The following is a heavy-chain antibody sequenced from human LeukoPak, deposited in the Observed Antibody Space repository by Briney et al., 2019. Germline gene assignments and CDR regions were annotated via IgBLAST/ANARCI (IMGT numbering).Heavy chain of an antibody. D-gene: IGHD3-9*01. J-gene: IGHJ6*02. Sequence: ASVKVSCKASGYNFISYYMHWVRQAPGQGLEWRGIINPSGVSTSYAKKFQNEVAMTRDTSTSTGYMELRSLKSEDTAVYYCARDDVLLVDAVRYQYYGMDVWGQGTTVTVSS. V-gene: IGHV1-46*01. CDR2: INPSGVST. CDR3: ARDDVLLVDAVRYQYYGMDV. CDR1: GYNFISYY.